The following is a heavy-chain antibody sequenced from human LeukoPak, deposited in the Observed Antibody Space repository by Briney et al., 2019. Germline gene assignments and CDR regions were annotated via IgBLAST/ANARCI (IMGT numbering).Heavy chain of an antibody. CDR1: GGSFSGYY. D-gene: IGHD2-21*01. V-gene: IGHV4-34*01. J-gene: IGHJ3*02. CDR2: INHSGST. CDR3: ARGRIVVPGAFDI. Sequence: SETLSLTCAVYGGSFSGYYWSWIRQPPGKGLEWIGEINHSGSTNYNPSLKSRVTISVDRSKNQFSLKLSSVTAADTAVYYCARGRIVVPGAFDIWGQGTMVPSLQ.